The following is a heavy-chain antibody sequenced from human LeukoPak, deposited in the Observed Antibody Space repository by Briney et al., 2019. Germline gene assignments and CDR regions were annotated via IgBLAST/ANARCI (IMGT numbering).Heavy chain of an antibody. CDR3: ARRTVTTSHDAFDM. CDR2: ISADNGNT. CDR1: GYTFSNHG. J-gene: IGHJ3*02. Sequence: GASVRVSCKASGYTFSNHGFSWVRQAPGQGLEWMGWISADNGNTNYARRLQGRVTLTTDTSTSTTYMELRSLRSDDTAVYYCARRTVTTSHDAFDMWGQGTMVTVSS. V-gene: IGHV1-18*01. D-gene: IGHD4-17*01.